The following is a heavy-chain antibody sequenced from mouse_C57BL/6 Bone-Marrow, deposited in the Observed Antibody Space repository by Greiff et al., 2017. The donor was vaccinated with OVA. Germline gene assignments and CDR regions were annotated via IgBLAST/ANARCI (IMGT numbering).Heavy chain of an antibody. CDR1: GFNIKDDY. D-gene: IGHD2-12*01. J-gene: IGHJ4*01. V-gene: IGHV14-4*01. CDR2: IDPENGDT. Sequence: VQLQQSGAELVRPGASVKLSCTASGFNIKDDYMHWVKQRPEQGLEWIGWIDPENGDTEYASKFQGKATITADTSSNTAYLQLSRLTSEATAVDYCTTESNDYYARDYWGQGTSVTVAS. CDR3: TTESNDYYARDY.